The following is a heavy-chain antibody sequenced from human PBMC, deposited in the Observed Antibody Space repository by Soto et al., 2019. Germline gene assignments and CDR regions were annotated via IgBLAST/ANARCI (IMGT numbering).Heavy chain of an antibody. J-gene: IGHJ4*02. CDR3: AKDSVGATRKTGNFDY. D-gene: IGHD1-26*01. Sequence: GGSLRLSCAASGFTFSSYGMHWVRQAPGKGLEWVAVISYDGSNKYYADSVKGRFTISRDNSKNTLYLQMNSLRAEDTAVYYCAKDSVGATRKTGNFDYWGQGTLVTVSS. CDR2: ISYDGSNK. CDR1: GFTFSSYG. V-gene: IGHV3-30*18.